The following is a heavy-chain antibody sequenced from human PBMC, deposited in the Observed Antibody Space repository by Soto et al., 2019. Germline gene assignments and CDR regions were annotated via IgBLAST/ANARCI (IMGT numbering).Heavy chain of an antibody. J-gene: IGHJ5*02. CDR1: GSSISSRSYH. V-gene: IGHV4-39*01. CDR3: ARGYSGYGLLGWFAP. Sequence: SETLSLTCSVSGSSISSRSYHWGWIRQPPGKGLEWIGSIYYSGSTYYNPSLKSRVTISVDTSKNQFSLKLSSVTAADTAVYYCARGYSGYGLLGWFAPWGQGTLVTVSS. D-gene: IGHD5-12*01. CDR2: IYYSGST.